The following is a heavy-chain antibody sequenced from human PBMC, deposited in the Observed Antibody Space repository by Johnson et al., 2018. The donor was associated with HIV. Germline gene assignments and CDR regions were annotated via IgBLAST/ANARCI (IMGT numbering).Heavy chain of an antibody. CDR2: IYSGGST. Sequence: QLVESGGGLVKPGGSLRLSCVASGFTFSNVWMNWVRQAPGKGLEWVSVIYSGGSTYYADSVKGRFTISRDNSKNTLYLQMNSLRAEDTAVYYCARGDCSSTSCYHFYIWGQGTMVTVSS. CDR3: ARGDCSSTSCYHFYI. D-gene: IGHD2-2*01. V-gene: IGHV3-66*01. J-gene: IGHJ3*02. CDR1: GFTFSNVW.